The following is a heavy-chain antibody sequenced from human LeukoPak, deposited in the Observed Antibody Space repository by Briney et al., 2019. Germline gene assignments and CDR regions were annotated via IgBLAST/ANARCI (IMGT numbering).Heavy chain of an antibody. CDR3: ARQGYRDYGGWFDP. CDR1: GGSCGSYY. D-gene: IGHD4/OR15-4a*01. Sequence: SETLSLTGNVSGGSCGSYYWNWIRQSPGKGLEWIGYIYSSGITNYNPSLKTRVTISVGPSKNQCSLKLNSVSAADTDVYFCARQGYRDYGGWFDPWGQGMPVIVSS. CDR2: IYSSGIT. J-gene: IGHJ5*02. V-gene: IGHV4-59*08.